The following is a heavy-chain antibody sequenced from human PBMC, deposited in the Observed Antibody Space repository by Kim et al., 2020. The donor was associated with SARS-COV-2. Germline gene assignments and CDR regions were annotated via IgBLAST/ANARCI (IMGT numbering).Heavy chain of an antibody. Sequence: GESLKISCKASGYSFISYWIAWVRQMPGKGLEWMGIIYPRDSDTTYSPSFQGHVTISADKSISTAYLQWSSLKASYTAMYYCARLPAQYCRSTSCSPLFDRGGQGTLVGVSS. D-gene: IGHD2-2*01. V-gene: IGHV5-51*01. CDR3: ARLPAQYCRSTSCSPLFDR. CDR2: IYPRDSDT. CDR1: GYSFISYW. J-gene: IGHJ5*02.